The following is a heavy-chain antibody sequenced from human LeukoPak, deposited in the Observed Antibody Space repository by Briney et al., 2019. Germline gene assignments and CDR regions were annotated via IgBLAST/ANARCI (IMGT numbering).Heavy chain of an antibody. V-gene: IGHV3-23*01. CDR1: GFTFSSYS. Sequence: GGSLRLSCAASGFTFSSYSMNWVRQAPGKGLEWVSAISGSGTNTYYADSVKGRFTISRDNSENTLYLQINNLRAEDTALYYCGRQGIYASGNLDYWGQGSLVTVSS. CDR3: GRQGIYASGNLDY. D-gene: IGHD3-10*01. CDR2: ISGSGTNT. J-gene: IGHJ4*02.